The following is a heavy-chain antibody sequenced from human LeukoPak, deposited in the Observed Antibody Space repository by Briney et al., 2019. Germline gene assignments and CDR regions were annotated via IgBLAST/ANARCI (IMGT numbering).Heavy chain of an antibody. D-gene: IGHD2-2*01. CDR1: GFTFSSYS. CDR3: ARSRCSSTSCYYYYYYMDV. CDR2: IRSSSRTI. V-gene: IGHV3-48*01. Sequence: GGSLRLSCAASGFTFSSYSMNWVRQAPGKGLEWVSYIRSSSRTIYYADSVKGRFTISRDNAKNSLYLQMNSLRAEDTAVYYCARSRCSSTSCYYYYYYMDVWGKGTTVTISS. J-gene: IGHJ6*03.